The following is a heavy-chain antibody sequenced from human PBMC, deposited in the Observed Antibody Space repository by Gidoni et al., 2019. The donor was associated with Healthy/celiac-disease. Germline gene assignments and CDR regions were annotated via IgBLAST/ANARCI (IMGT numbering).Heavy chain of an antibody. CDR3: ARDFMALVVVAATGYSDY. V-gene: IGHV3-21*01. CDR1: GFTFSSYS. D-gene: IGHD2-15*01. J-gene: IGHJ4*02. CDR2: ISSSSSYI. Sequence: EVQLVESGGGLVKPGGSLRLSCAASGFTFSSYSMNWVRQAPGKGLEWVSSISSSSSYIYYADSVKGRFTISSDNAKNSLYLKMNSLRAEDTAVYYCARDFMALVVVAATGYSDYWGQGTLVTVSS.